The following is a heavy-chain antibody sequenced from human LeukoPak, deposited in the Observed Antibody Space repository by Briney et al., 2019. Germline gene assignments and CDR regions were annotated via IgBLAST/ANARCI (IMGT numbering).Heavy chain of an antibody. CDR2: INSDGSST. Sequence: GGSLRLSCAASGFTFSSYWMHWVRQAPGKGLVWVSRINSDGSSTSYADSVKGRFTISRDNAKNTLYLQMNSLRAEDTAVYYCARGGIHYYDSSSDAFGIWGQGTMVTVSS. CDR3: ARGGIHYYDSSSDAFGI. D-gene: IGHD3-22*01. J-gene: IGHJ3*02. V-gene: IGHV3-74*01. CDR1: GFTFSSYW.